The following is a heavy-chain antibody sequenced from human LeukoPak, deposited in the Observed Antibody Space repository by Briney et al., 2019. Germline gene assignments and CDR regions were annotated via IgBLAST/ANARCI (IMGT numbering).Heavy chain of an antibody. CDR1: GGSISSYY. CDR3: AREVGYCSGGSCYSYFDY. J-gene: IGHJ4*02. V-gene: IGHV4-59*01. D-gene: IGHD2-15*01. Sequence: PSETLSLTCTVSGGSISSYYWSWIRQPPGKGLEWIGYIYYSGSTNYNASLTNRVTISVDTSKNQFSLKLSSVTAADTAVYYCAREVGYCSGGSCYSYFDYWGQGTLVAVSS. CDR2: IYYSGST.